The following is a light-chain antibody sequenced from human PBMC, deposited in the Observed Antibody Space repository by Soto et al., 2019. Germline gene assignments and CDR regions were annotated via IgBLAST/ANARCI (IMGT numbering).Light chain of an antibody. CDR2: GAA. V-gene: IGKV3-15*01. Sequence: ETVMTQSPATLSESQGERATLSCRASKSVSNNLAWYQQKPGQAPRLLIYGAAARATGIPARFSGSGFGTECTLTISSLQSEDSAVYYCQHYNEWPLTFGGGTKVEIK. CDR3: QHYNEWPLT. J-gene: IGKJ4*01. CDR1: KSVSNN.